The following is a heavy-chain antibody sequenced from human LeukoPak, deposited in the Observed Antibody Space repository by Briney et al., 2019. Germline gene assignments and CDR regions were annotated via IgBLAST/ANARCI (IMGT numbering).Heavy chain of an antibody. CDR1: GITLSNYG. D-gene: IGHD3-22*01. V-gene: IGHV3-23*01. CDR3: AKRGVVIRVILVGLHKEAYYFDA. Sequence: GGSLRLSCAVSGITLSNYGMSWVRQAPGKGLEWVAGLSDRGDRTNYADSVKGRFIISRDNAKNTLYLQMNSLRAEDTAVYFCAKRGVVIRVILVGLHKEAYYFDAWGQGALVTVSS. J-gene: IGHJ4*01. CDR2: LSDRGDRT.